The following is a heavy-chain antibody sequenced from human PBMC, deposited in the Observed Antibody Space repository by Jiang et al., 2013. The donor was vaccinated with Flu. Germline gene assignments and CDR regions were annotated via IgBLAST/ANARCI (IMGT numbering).Heavy chain of an antibody. J-gene: IGHJ4*02. Sequence: QLLESGGGLVQPGGSLRLSCVASGFTFTNYAMNWVRQAPGKGLEWVSAISGGGASTYYADSVKGRFTISRDNSKNTLFLHMNSLTVEDTATYYCANSRYYGSDHWGQGTLVTVSS. CDR3: ANSRYYGSDH. D-gene: IGHD3-10*01. CDR1: GFTFTNYA. V-gene: IGHV3-23*01. CDR2: ISGGGAST.